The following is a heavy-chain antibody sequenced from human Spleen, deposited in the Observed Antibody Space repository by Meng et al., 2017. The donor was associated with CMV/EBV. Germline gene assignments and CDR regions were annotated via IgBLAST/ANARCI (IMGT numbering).Heavy chain of an antibody. CDR2: INHGGVT. CDR3: ASEPVAWYFDL. CDR1: GGSFSGYY. Sequence: TCGVYGGSFSGYYWTWIRQPPGKGLEWIGEINHGGVTHYNLSLSSRVTISLDTSKRQFSLRLTSVTAADTAVYYCASEPVAWYFDLWGRGTLVTVSS. D-gene: IGHD1-14*01. J-gene: IGHJ2*01. V-gene: IGHV4-34*01.